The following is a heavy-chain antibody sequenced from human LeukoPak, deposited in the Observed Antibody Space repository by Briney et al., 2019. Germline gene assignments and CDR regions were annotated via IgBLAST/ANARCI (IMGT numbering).Heavy chain of an antibody. D-gene: IGHD3-22*01. V-gene: IGHV1-2*02. CDR2: INPKSGGT. J-gene: IGHJ4*02. CDR3: ASGSSFDSSGRGFDY. Sequence: ASVKVSCKAAGYTFSTYDISWVRQATGQGLEWMGWINPKSGGTNYAQKFQGRVTMTRDTSISTAYMELSRLRFDDTAVYYCASGSSFDSSGRGFDYWGQGTLVTVSS. CDR1: GYTFSTYD.